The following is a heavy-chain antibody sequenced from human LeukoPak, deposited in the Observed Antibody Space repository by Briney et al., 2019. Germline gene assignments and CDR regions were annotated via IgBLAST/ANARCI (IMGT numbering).Heavy chain of an antibody. V-gene: IGHV4-59*12. CDR2: IYYSGST. CDR1: GGSISSYY. J-gene: IGHJ3*02. CDR3: ARDDSSPATFDI. D-gene: IGHD3-22*01. Sequence: SETLSLTCTVSGGSISSYYWSWIRQPPGKGLEWIGYIYYSGSTNYNPSLKSRVTISVDTSKNQFSLKLSSVTAADTAVYYCARDDSSPATFDIWGQGTMVTVSS.